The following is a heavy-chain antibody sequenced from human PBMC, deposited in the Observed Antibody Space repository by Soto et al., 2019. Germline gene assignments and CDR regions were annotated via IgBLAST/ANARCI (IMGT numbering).Heavy chain of an antibody. V-gene: IGHV3-74*01. J-gene: IGHJ6*02. CDR3: ARLPSSQLCSQSYYYYGMDV. D-gene: IGHD5-18*01. CDR1: GLTFSSYW. CDR2: INSDGSST. Sequence: SMRLSRAVSGLTFSSYWMHWVRQAPGKGLVWVSRINSDGSSTSYADSVKGRFTISRDNAKNTLYLQMNSLRAEDTAVYYYARLPSSQLCSQSYYYYGMDVWGQGTRVTVS.